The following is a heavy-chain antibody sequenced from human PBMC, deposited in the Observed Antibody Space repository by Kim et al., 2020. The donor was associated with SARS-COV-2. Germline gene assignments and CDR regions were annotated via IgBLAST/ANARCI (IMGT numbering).Heavy chain of an antibody. J-gene: IGHJ6*02. Sequence: ASVKVSCKASGYTFTSYGISWVRQAPGQGLEWMGWISAYNGNTNYAQKLQGRVTMTTDTSTSTAYMELRSLRSDDTAVYYCARERINYNGSGWGDYYYYGMDVWGQGTTVTVSS. CDR1: GYTFTSYG. CDR2: ISAYNGNT. CDR3: ARERINYNGSGWGDYYYYGMDV. V-gene: IGHV1-18*01. D-gene: IGHD3-10*01.